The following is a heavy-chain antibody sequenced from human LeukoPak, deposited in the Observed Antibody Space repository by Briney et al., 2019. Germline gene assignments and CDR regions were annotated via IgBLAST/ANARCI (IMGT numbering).Heavy chain of an antibody. D-gene: IGHD1-14*01. CDR3: ANLEPVPGGGAFDI. J-gene: IGHJ3*02. Sequence: GGSLRLSCAASGFTFSSYGMHWVRQAPGKGLEWVAFIRYDGSNKYYADSVKGRFTISRDNSKNTLYLQMNSLRAEDTAVYYCANLEPVPGGGAFDIWGQGTMVTVSS. CDR1: GFTFSSYG. CDR2: IRYDGSNK. V-gene: IGHV3-30*02.